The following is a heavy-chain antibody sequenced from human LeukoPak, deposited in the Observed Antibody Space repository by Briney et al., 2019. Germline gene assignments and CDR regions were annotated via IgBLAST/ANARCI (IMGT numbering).Heavy chain of an antibody. CDR2: ISGSGGST. J-gene: IGHJ4*02. V-gene: IGHV3-23*01. Sequence: PGGSLRLSCAASGFTFSSYAMSWVRQAPGKGLEWVSAISGSGGSTYYADSVKGRFTISRDNSKNTLYLQMNSLRAEDTAVYYCARDGVDFWSGYYPNYFDYWGQGTLVTVSS. CDR1: GFTFSSYA. D-gene: IGHD3-3*01. CDR3: ARDGVDFWSGYYPNYFDY.